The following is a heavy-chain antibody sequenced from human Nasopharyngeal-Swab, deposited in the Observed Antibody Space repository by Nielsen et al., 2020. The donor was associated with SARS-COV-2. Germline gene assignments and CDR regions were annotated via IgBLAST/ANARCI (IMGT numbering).Heavy chain of an antibody. V-gene: IGHV4-4*02. CDR2: IYHSGST. D-gene: IGHD1-1*01. CDR3: ARAGTTSPETPFDY. Sequence: WIRQPPGKGPEWIGEIYHSGSTNYNPSLKSRVTISVDKSKNQFSLKLSSVTAADTAVYYCARAGTTSPETPFDYWGQGTLVTVSS. J-gene: IGHJ4*02.